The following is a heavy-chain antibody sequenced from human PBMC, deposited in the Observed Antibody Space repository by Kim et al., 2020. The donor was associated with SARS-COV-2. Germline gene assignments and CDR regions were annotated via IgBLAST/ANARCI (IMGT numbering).Heavy chain of an antibody. Sequence: SETLSLTCAVYGGSFSGYYWSWIRQPPGKGLEWIGEINHSGSTNYNPSLKSRVTISVDTSKNQFFLKLSSVTAADTAVYYCARGEVTRWFDPWGQGTLVTVSS. D-gene: IGHD4-4*01. CDR3: ARGEVTRWFDP. J-gene: IGHJ5*02. CDR1: GGSFSGYY. V-gene: IGHV4-34*01. CDR2: INHSGST.